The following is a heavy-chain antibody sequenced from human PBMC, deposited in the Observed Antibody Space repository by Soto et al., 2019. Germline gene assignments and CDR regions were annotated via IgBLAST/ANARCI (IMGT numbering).Heavy chain of an antibody. V-gene: IGHV3-72*01. CDR2: TRNKANSYST. Sequence: EVQLVESGGGLVQPGGSLRLSCAASGFIFTDHYMDWVRQAPGKGLGWVGRTRNKANSYSTEYAASVKGRFTISRDDSENSLYLQMNSLQTEDTAVYYCARVGRNSRTGENYYHYVMDVWGQGTTVTVSS. D-gene: IGHD6-13*01. CDR3: ARVGRNSRTGENYYHYVMDV. CDR1: GFIFTDHY. J-gene: IGHJ6*02.